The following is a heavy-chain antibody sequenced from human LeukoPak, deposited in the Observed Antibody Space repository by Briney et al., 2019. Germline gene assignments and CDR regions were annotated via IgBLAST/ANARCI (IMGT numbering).Heavy chain of an antibody. J-gene: IGHJ4*02. V-gene: IGHV3-33*01. CDR1: GFTFSSYG. Sequence: GGSLRLSCAASGFTFSSYGMHWVRQAPGKGLEWVAVIWYDGSNKYYADSVKGRFTISRDNSKNTLYLQMNSLRAEDTAVYYCARVAGLGYCTRSSCSGYFDYWGQGTLVTVSS. D-gene: IGHD2-2*01. CDR3: ARVAGLGYCTRSSCSGYFDY. CDR2: IWYDGSNK.